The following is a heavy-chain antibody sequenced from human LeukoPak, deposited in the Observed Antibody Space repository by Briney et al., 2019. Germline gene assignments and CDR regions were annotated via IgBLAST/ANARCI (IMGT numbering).Heavy chain of an antibody. CDR1: GGSISSSSYY. V-gene: IGHV4-39*01. Sequence: SETLSLTCTVSGGSISSSSYYWGWIRQPPGKGLEWIGSIYYSGSTYYNPSLKSRVTISVDTSKNQFSPKLSSVTAADTAVYYCASIAARGPYYFDYWGQGTLVTVSS. D-gene: IGHD6-6*01. CDR3: ASIAARGPYYFDY. CDR2: IYYSGST. J-gene: IGHJ4*02.